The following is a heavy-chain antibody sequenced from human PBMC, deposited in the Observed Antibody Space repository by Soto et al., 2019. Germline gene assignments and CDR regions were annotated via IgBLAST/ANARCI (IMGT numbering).Heavy chain of an antibody. CDR1: GYNFFDYG. CDR2: VSPKSGNT. D-gene: IGHD1-1*01. CDR3: ARGRTVSSIGPLLV. Sequence: QIPLVQSGAEVKKPGASVKVSCKASGYNFFDYGVSWVRQAPGQGREWMGWVSPKSGNTDYARKVQGRVTMTTDISTSTAYMDLRGLIADDTGGYYCARGRTVSSIGPLLVWGQVTLVSVAS. J-gene: IGHJ1*01. V-gene: IGHV1-18*01.